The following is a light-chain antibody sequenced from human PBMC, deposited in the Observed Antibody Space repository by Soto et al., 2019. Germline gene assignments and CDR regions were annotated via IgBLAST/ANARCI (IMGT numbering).Light chain of an antibody. J-gene: IGLJ6*01. CDR3: YSYETRNPPV. V-gene: IGLV2-23*01. Sequence: QSVLTKPASLSVSPGQSTTISCTGTNPDAGSYNLASWYQHHPGKTPKLMIYEGSRRPSGVSNRYSASKSGNTASLTISGLQAEEVAEYYCYSYETRNPPVFGWGTKV. CDR1: NPDAGSYNL. CDR2: EGS.